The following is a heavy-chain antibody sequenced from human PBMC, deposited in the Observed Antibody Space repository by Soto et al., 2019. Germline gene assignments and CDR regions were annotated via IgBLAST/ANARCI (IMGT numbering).Heavy chain of an antibody. CDR3: ARDTITMFWGVITPYYYYGMDL. D-gene: IGHD3-10*01. J-gene: IGHJ6*02. CDR2: IIPILGIA. Sequence: GASVKVSCKASGGTFSSYTISWVRQAPGQGLEWMGRIIPILGIANYAQKFQGRVTITADKSTSTAYMELSSLRSEDTAVYYCARDTITMFWGVITPYYYYGMDLWGQGTTVTGSS. CDR1: GGTFSSYT. V-gene: IGHV1-69*04.